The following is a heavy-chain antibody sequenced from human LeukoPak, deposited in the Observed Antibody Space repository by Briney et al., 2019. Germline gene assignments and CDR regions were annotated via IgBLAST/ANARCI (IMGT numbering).Heavy chain of an antibody. CDR1: GFTSSDYG. D-gene: IGHD2-15*01. V-gene: IGHV3-49*03. J-gene: IGHJ3*02. CDR3: SRTRISGIDGFDI. Sequence: PGGSLRLSCTASGFTSSDYGVNWFRQAPGKGREWVAFIRSKPYGGTTEYAASVKGRFSISRDDSTSIVYLQMNSLKTEDTALYYCSRTRISGIDGFDIWGQGTMVTVSS. CDR2: IRSKPYGGTT.